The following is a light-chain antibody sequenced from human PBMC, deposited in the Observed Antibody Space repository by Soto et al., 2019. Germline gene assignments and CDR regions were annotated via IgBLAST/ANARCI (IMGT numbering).Light chain of an antibody. CDR3: QHYGTSAL. V-gene: IGKV3-20*01. J-gene: IGKJ3*01. Sequence: EIVLTQSPGTLYSSTGERATLSCRASQSVSSSYLAWYQQKPGQAPRLLIYDASRATGIPDRFSGSGSGTDFTLTITRLEPEDFAVYYCQHYGTSALFGPGTKVDI. CDR1: QSVSSSY. CDR2: DAS.